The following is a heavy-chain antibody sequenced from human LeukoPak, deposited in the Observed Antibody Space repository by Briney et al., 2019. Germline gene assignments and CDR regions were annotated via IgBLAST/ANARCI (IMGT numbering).Heavy chain of an antibody. J-gene: IGHJ4*02. Sequence: ASVKVSCKASGYTFTGYYIHWVRQAPGQGLEWMGWINPNSGGTNYAQKFQGRVTMTRDTSISTAYMDLSRLRSDDTAVYYCARGGYSGTEKPNDYWGQGTLVTVSS. V-gene: IGHV1-2*02. CDR2: INPNSGGT. D-gene: IGHD1-26*01. CDR1: GYTFTGYY. CDR3: ARGGYSGTEKPNDY.